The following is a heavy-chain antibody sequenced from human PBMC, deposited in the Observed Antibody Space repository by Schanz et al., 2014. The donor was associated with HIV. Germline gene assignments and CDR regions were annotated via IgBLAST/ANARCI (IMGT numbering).Heavy chain of an antibody. CDR1: GFTFKTYW. CDR2: IKEDGIEK. D-gene: IGHD5-18*01. J-gene: IGHJ4*02. Sequence: LVESGGGLVQPGRSLRLSCAASGFTFKTYWMSWVRQAPGKGLEWAANIKEDGIEKYYVDSVKGRFTISRDNAKNSLYLNMYSLRAEDTAVYFCAKSNGGDTAVVQYYFDYWGQGTLVSVSS. CDR3: AKSNGGDTAVVQYYFDY. V-gene: IGHV3-7*01.